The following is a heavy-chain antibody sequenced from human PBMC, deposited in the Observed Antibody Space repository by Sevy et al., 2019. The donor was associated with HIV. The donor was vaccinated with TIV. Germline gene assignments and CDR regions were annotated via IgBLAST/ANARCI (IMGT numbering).Heavy chain of an antibody. D-gene: IGHD2-2*01. Sequence: SQTLSLTCAISGDSVSSNSAAWNWIRQSPSRGLEWLGRTYYRSKWYNDYAVSVKSRITINPETSKNQFSLQLNSVTPEDTAVYYCARNPPDCTSTSCHFDFWGQGTLVTVS. CDR2: TYYRSKWYN. CDR3: ARNPPDCTSTSCHFDF. CDR1: GDSVSSNSAA. J-gene: IGHJ4*02. V-gene: IGHV6-1*01.